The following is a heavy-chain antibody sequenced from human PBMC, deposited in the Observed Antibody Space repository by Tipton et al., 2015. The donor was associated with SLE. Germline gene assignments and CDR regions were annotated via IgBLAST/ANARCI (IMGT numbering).Heavy chain of an antibody. V-gene: IGHV4-59*01. CDR2: IYCSGST. Sequence: TLSLTCTVSGGSISSYYWSWIRQPPGKGLEWIGYIYCSGSTNYNPSLKSRVTISVDTSKNQFSLKLSSVTAADTAVYYCARERRLGTGSGRSDAFDIWGQGTMFTVSS. CDR1: GGSISSYY. J-gene: IGHJ3*02. D-gene: IGHD3-10*01. CDR3: ARERRLGTGSGRSDAFDI.